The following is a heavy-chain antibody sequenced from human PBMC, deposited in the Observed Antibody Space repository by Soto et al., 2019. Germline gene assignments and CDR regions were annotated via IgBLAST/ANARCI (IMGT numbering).Heavy chain of an antibody. D-gene: IGHD3-3*01. V-gene: IGHV1-69*13. CDR1: GGTFSSYA. Sequence: SVKVSCKASGGTFSSYAISWVRQAPGQGLEWMGGIIPIFGTANYAQKFQGRVTITADESTSTAYMELSSLRSEDTAVYYCASARTIFGVVTPPNYYGMDVWGQGTTVTVSS. CDR3: ASARTIFGVVTPPNYYGMDV. J-gene: IGHJ6*02. CDR2: IIPIFGTA.